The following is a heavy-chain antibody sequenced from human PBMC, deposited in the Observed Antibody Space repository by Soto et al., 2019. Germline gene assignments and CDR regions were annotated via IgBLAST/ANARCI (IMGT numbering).Heavy chain of an antibody. V-gene: IGHV3-21*01. CDR1: GFTFSSYS. Sequence: PGGSLRLSCAASGFTFSSYSMNWVRQAPGKGLEWVSSISSSSSYIYYADSVKGRFTISRDNAKNSLYLQMNSLRAEDTAVYYCASGQMATIVFDYWGQGTLVTVS. CDR2: ISSSSSYI. J-gene: IGHJ4*02. D-gene: IGHD5-12*01. CDR3: ASGQMATIVFDY.